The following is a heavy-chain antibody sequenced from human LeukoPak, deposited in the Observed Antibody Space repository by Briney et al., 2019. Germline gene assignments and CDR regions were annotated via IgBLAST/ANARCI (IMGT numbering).Heavy chain of an antibody. V-gene: IGHV3-30*02. CDR3: AKDIGSYYDY. CDR2: IQYDGSKK. J-gene: IGHJ4*02. D-gene: IGHD3-10*01. CDR1: GFTFSSNG. Sequence: GGSLRLSCVASGFTFSSNGMHWVRQAPGKGLGGGTFIQYDGSKKYYADSVKGRFTISRDNSKNTLYLEMNSLRAEDTAVYYCAKDIGSYYDYWGQGILVTVSS.